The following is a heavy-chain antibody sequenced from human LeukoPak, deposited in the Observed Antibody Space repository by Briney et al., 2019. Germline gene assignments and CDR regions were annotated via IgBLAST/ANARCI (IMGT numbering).Heavy chain of an antibody. CDR2: NYPGDSDT. J-gene: IGHJ5*02. CDR3: ARGFIPIYDDYGDYGWFDP. CDR1: GHSFTSYW. Sequence: KPGASQKISWKGSGHSFTSYWIGSARQMPGKGLEWMGINYPGDSDTRYSPSFQGQVTISAAMSISTANLQWSSLKASDTAMYYCARGFIPIYDDYGDYGWFDPWGQGTLVTVSS. D-gene: IGHD4-17*01. V-gene: IGHV5-51*01.